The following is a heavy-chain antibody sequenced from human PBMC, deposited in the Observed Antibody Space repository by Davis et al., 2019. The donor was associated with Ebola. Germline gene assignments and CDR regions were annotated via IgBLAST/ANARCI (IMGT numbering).Heavy chain of an antibody. CDR2: IIPIFGTT. D-gene: IGHD3-9*01. Sequence: SVKVSCKASGGTFSSYTISWVRQAPGQGLEWMGGIIPIFGTTNYAQKFQGRVTITADESTSTAYMELSSLRSEDTAVYYCARRGLTEPGLFDYWGQGTLVTV. CDR1: GGTFSSYT. V-gene: IGHV1-69*13. J-gene: IGHJ4*02. CDR3: ARRGLTEPGLFDY.